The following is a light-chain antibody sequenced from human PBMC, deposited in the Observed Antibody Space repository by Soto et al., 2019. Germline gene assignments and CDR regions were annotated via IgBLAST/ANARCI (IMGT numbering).Light chain of an antibody. Sequence: QSALTQPASVSGSLGQSITISCTGTSSDVGGYDFVSWYQQLPGKAPKLMIREVSYRPSGVSNRFSGSKSGNTASLTISGLQAEDEADYYCGSYTSSNSLEVFGTGTKVTVL. CDR1: SSDVGGYDF. V-gene: IGLV2-14*01. CDR3: GSYTSSNSLEV. CDR2: EVS. J-gene: IGLJ1*01.